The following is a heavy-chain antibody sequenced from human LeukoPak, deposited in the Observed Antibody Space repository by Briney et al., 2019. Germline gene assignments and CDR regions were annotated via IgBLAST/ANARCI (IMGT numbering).Heavy chain of an antibody. CDR2: IYYSGST. D-gene: IGHD4-17*01. CDR1: GGSISSYY. V-gene: IGHV4-59*01. J-gene: IGHJ4*02. CDR3: ARAADYGDYLPNFDY. Sequence: SETLSLTCTVSGGSISSYYWSWIRQPPGKGLEWIGYIYYSGSTNYNPSLKSRVTISVDTSKNQFSLKLSSVTAADTAAYYCARAADYGDYLPNFDYWGQGTLVTVSS.